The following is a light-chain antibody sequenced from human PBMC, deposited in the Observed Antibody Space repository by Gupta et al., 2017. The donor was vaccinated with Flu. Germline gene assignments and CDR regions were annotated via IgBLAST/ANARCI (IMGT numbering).Light chain of an antibody. Sequence: CPGTLSVSPGERATLSCRASQSVSSNLAWYQQRPGQAPRLLMYDASTRATGIPARFSGSGSGTELTLTISSLQSEDFAVYYCQQYNEWPSFGGGTTVEIK. CDR3: QQYNEWPS. V-gene: IGKV3-15*01. CDR1: QSVSSN. J-gene: IGKJ4*01. CDR2: DAS.